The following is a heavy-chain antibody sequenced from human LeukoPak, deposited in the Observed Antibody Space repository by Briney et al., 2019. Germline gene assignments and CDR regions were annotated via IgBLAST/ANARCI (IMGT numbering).Heavy chain of an antibody. V-gene: IGHV4-4*07. CDR2: IYTSGST. Sequence: SETLSLTCTVSGGSISSYNWSWIRQPAGKGLEWIGRIYTSGSTNYNPSLTSRVTMSVETSKNQFSLKLSSVTAADTAVYYCARDSSRGFGERWGQGTLVTVSS. CDR1: GGSISSYN. D-gene: IGHD3-10*01. CDR3: ARDSSRGFGER. J-gene: IGHJ4*02.